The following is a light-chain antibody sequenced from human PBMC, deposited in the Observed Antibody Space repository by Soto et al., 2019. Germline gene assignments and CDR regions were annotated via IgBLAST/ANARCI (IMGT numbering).Light chain of an antibody. Sequence: QSVLTPPPSASGTPGQRVTISCSGSSSNIGSNYVYWYQQLPGTAPKLLIYRNNQRPSGVPDRFSGSKSGTSASLAISGLRSEDEADYYCAAWDDGLSGPSYVFGTGTKVTVL. J-gene: IGLJ1*01. CDR3: AAWDDGLSGPSYV. CDR2: RNN. CDR1: SSNIGSNY. V-gene: IGLV1-47*01.